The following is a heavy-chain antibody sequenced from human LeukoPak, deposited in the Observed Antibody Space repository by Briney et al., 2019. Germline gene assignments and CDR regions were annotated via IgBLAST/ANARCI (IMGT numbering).Heavy chain of an antibody. CDR1: GFTFSSYG. J-gene: IGHJ3*02. CDR3: ARDYLCSFDI. V-gene: IGHV3-74*01. CDR2: INTDGSST. Sequence: GGSLRLSCAASGFTFSSYGMHWVRQGPGQGLVWVSRINTDGSSTSNADSVKGRFTISRDNAKNTLYLQMNSLRAEDTAVYYCARDYLCSFDIWGQGTMVTVSS. D-gene: IGHD3-10*02.